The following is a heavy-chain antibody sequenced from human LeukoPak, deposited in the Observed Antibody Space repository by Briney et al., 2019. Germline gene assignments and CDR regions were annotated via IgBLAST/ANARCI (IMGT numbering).Heavy chain of an antibody. CDR3: ATASRGDYYYGMDV. CDR2: IIPIFGTA. V-gene: IGHV1-69*01. Sequence: SAKVSCKASGGTFSSYAISWVRQAPGQGLEWMGGIIPIFGTANYTQKFQGRVTITADESTSTAYMELSSLRSEDTAVYYCATASRGDYYYGMDVWGKGTTVTVSS. CDR1: GGTFSSYA. J-gene: IGHJ6*04. D-gene: IGHD3-10*01.